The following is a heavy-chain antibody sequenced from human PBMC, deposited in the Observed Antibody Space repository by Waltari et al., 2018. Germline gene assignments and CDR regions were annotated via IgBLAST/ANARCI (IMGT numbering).Heavy chain of an antibody. CDR1: GGSISSSNW. CDR3: ARLGSSGHYYDSSGYPLFDAFDI. V-gene: IGHV4-4*02. J-gene: IGHJ3*02. Sequence: QVQLQESGPGLVKPSGTLSLTCAVSGGSISSSNWWSWVRQPPGKGLEWIGEIYHSGSTNYNPSLKSRVTISVDKSKNQFSLKLSSVTAADTAVYYCARLGSSGHYYDSSGYPLFDAFDIWGQGTMVTVSS. D-gene: IGHD3-22*01. CDR2: IYHSGST.